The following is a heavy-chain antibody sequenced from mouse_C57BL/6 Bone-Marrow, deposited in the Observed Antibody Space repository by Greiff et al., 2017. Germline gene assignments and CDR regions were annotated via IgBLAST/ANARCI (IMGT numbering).Heavy chain of an antibody. CDR2: INPNNGGT. CDR1: GYTFTDYY. CDR3: AREGPKSIITTVVPLAY. V-gene: IGHV1-26*01. D-gene: IGHD1-1*01. J-gene: IGHJ3*01. Sequence: EVQLQQSGPELVKPGASVKISCKASGYTFTDYYMNWVKQSHGKSLEWIGDINPNNGGTSYNQKFKGKATLTVDKSSSTAYMELRSLTSEDSAVYYCAREGPKSIITTVVPLAYWGQGTLVTVSA.